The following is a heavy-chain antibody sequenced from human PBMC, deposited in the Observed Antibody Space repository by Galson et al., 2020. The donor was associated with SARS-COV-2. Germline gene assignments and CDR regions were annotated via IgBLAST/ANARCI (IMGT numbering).Heavy chain of an antibody. V-gene: IGHV4-59*01. CDR2: IYYSGGT. Sequence: SETLSLTCSVSGCSMSKYYWSWIRQSPGKGLEWIGNIYYSGGTKYNPSLKSRVSMSVDTSENQFSLKLNSVTAADTAVYYCARVGGNDGWKWFDPWGKGTLVTVS. J-gene: IGHJ5*02. CDR1: GCSMSKYY. D-gene: IGHD1-1*01. CDR3: ARVGGNDGWKWFDP.